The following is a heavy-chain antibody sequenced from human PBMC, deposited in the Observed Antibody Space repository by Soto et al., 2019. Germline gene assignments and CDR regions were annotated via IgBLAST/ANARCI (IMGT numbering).Heavy chain of an antibody. CDR2: VYYSGST. J-gene: IGHJ4*02. Sequence: SETLSLTCTVSGGSISGYYWNWIRQPPGKGLEWIGYVYYSGSTNYNPSLKSRVTISVDTSKNQFSLILKSVNIANSAIYYCARGHFDSRGYSNALDYWGQGIQVTVSS. D-gene: IGHD3-22*01. CDR1: GGSISGYY. CDR3: ARGHFDSRGYSNALDY. V-gene: IGHV4-59*01.